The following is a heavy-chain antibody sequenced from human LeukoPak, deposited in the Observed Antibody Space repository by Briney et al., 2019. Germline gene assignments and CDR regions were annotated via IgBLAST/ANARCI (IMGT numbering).Heavy chain of an antibody. D-gene: IGHD6-13*01. J-gene: IGHJ6*03. Sequence: PSETLSLTCTVSGGSVSSYYWSWIRQPPGKGLEWIGYIYYSGSTNYNPSLKSRVTISVDTSKNQFSLKLSSVTAADTAVYYCARTTEAHSWRTRYYDYYMDVWGKGTTVTVSS. CDR3: ARTTEAHSWRTRYYDYYMDV. CDR1: GGSVSSYY. CDR2: IYYSGST. V-gene: IGHV4-59*02.